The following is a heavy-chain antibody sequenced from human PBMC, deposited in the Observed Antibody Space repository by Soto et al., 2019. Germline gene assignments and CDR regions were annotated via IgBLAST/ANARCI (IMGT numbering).Heavy chain of an antibody. J-gene: IGHJ4*02. V-gene: IGHV1-69*01. Sequence: QVQLVQSGAEVKKPGSSVKVSCKASGGTFSSYAISWVRQAPGQGLEWMGGIIPICGTANYAQKFQGRVTITADESTSTAYMELSSLRSEDTAVYYCARYGKILTGYRQYFDYWGQGTLVTVSS. D-gene: IGHD3-9*01. CDR2: IIPICGTA. CDR3: ARYGKILTGYRQYFDY. CDR1: GGTFSSYA.